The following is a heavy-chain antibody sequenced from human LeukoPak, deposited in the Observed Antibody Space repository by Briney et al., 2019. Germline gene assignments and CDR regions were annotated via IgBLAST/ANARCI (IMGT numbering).Heavy chain of an antibody. CDR2: INHSGRT. CDR3: VRDGRFDSACFDS. J-gene: IGHJ4*02. CDR1: GESFSGQY. Sequence: SETLSLTCAVYGESFSGQYWSWIRQPPGKGLEWIGEINHSGRTNYNPSLKSRVTISVDTSRTQLSLKLDSVTDTDTAVYYCVRDGRFDSACFDSWGPGILVTVSS. D-gene: IGHD6-19*01. V-gene: IGHV4-34*01.